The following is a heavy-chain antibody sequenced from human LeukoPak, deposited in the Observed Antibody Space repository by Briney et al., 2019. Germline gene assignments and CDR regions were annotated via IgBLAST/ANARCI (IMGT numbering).Heavy chain of an antibody. V-gene: IGHV3-74*01. CDR3: ARDGILGSHDC. CDR1: GFTFRSYW. J-gene: IGHJ4*02. Sequence: GGSLRLSCAASGFTFRSYWMHWVRQTPGKGLVWVSHINNDGSDTSYADSVKGRFTIARDNAKSTLFLQMNSLRAEDTAVYYCARDGILGSHDCWGQGTLVTVSS. CDR2: INNDGSDT. D-gene: IGHD3-3*02.